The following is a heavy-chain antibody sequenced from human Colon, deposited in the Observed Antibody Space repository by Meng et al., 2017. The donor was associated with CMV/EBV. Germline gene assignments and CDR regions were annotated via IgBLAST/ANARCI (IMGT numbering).Heavy chain of an antibody. V-gene: IGHV3-74*01. Sequence: GGSLRLSCAAPGFTFSSYWMHWVRQAPGKGLVWVSRIKSDGSSTSYADSVKGRFTISRDNAKNTLYLQMNSLRAEDTAVYYCARDPEQVVGGDYYFDYWGQGTLVTVSS. J-gene: IGHJ4*02. D-gene: IGHD6-6*01. CDR1: GFTFSSYW. CDR2: IKSDGSST. CDR3: ARDPEQVVGGDYYFDY.